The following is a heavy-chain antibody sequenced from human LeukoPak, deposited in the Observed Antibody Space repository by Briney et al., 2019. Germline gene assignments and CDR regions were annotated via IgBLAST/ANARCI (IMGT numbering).Heavy chain of an antibody. CDR2: ISGSGGST. J-gene: IGHJ4*02. Sequence: GGSLRLPCAASGFTFSGYAMSWVRQAPGKGLEWVSAISGSGGSTYYADSVKGRFTISRDNSKNTLYLQMNSLRAEGTAVYYCAKGRYSSGWYRLDYWGQGTLVTVSS. CDR3: AKGRYSSGWYRLDY. V-gene: IGHV3-23*01. D-gene: IGHD6-19*01. CDR1: GFTFSGYA.